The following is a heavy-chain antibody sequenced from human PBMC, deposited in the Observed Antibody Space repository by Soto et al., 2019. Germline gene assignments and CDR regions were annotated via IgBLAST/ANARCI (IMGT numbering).Heavy chain of an antibody. CDR3: ASCYSVSQWWFDP. CDR2: IIPIFGTA. J-gene: IGHJ5*02. Sequence: ASVKVSCKASGGTFSSYAISWVRQAPGQGLEWMGGIIPIFGTANYAQKFQGRVTITADESTSAAYMELSSLRSEDTAVYYCASCYSVSQWWFDPWGQGTLVTVSS. D-gene: IGHD2-15*01. V-gene: IGHV1-69*13. CDR1: GGTFSSYA.